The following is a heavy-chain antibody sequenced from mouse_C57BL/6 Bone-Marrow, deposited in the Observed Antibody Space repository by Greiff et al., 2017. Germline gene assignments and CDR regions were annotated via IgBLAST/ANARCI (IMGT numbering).Heavy chain of an antibody. Sequence: QVQLQQSGAELVRPGTSVKVSCKASGYAFTNYLLEWVKQRPGQGLEWIGVINPGSGGNNYNEKFKGKATLTAAKSSSPAYMQLISLTSEDSAVYIGARSKNWDAWFAYWGQGTLVTVSA. CDR3: ARSKNWDAWFAY. CDR1: GYAFTNYL. V-gene: IGHV1-54*01. J-gene: IGHJ3*01. D-gene: IGHD4-1*01. CDR2: INPGSGGN.